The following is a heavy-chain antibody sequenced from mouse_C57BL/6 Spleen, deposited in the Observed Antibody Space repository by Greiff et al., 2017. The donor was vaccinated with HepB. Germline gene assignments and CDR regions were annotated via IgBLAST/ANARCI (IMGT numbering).Heavy chain of an antibody. CDR3: TDPPQDY. J-gene: IGHJ2*01. CDR2: IRLKSDNYAT. CDR1: GFPFSNYW. V-gene: IGHV6-3*01. Sequence: ESGGGLVQPGGSMKLSCVASGFPFSNYWMNWVRQSSEKGLEWVAQIRLKSDNYATHYAESVKGRFSISRDDSNSSVYLQMNNLRAEDTGIYYCTDPPQDYWGQGTTLTVSS.